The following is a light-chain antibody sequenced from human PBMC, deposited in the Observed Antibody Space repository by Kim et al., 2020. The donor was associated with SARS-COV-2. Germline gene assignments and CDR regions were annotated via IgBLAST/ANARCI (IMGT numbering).Light chain of an antibody. J-gene: IGLJ2*01. Sequence: GKTVTISCTRSRGSIASNYVQWYQQRPGSAPTTIIYGDNQRHSGVPDRFSGSIDSSSNSASLTISGLKTEDEADYHCQSYDRNTVVFGGGTQLTVL. CDR1: RGSIASNY. V-gene: IGLV6-57*03. CDR3: QSYDRNTVV. CDR2: GDN.